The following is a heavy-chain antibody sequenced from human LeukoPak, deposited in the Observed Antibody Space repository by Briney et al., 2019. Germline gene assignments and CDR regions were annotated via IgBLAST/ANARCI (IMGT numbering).Heavy chain of an antibody. Sequence: GGSLRLSCAASGFTSSSYWMSWVRQAPGKGLEWVANIKQDGSEKYYVDSVKGRFTISRDNAKNSLYLQMNSLRAEDTAVYYCARMGVVDAFDIWGQGTMVTVSS. J-gene: IGHJ3*02. CDR3: ARMGVVDAFDI. CDR2: IKQDGSEK. V-gene: IGHV3-7*01. CDR1: GFTSSSYW. D-gene: IGHD3-3*01.